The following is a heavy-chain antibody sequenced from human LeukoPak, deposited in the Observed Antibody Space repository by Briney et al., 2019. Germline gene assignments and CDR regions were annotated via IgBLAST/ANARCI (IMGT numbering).Heavy chain of an antibody. CDR3: ARDLGDHFLYYMDV. Sequence: GASVKVSCKASGGTFSSYAINWVRQAPGQGLEWMGGIIPIFGTANYAQKFRGRVTITADESTSTAYMELSSLRSEDTAVYYCARDLGDHFLYYMDVWGKGTTVTVSS. CDR1: GGTFSSYA. V-gene: IGHV1-69*13. D-gene: IGHD3-16*01. J-gene: IGHJ6*03. CDR2: IIPIFGTA.